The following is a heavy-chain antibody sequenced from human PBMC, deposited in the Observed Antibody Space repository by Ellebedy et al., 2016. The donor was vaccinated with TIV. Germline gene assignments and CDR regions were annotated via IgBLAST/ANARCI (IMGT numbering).Heavy chain of an antibody. CDR2: FGVSGDTT. V-gene: IGHV3-23*01. J-gene: IGHJ4*02. D-gene: IGHD1-14*01. CDR3: AKGRTGTYIHHAFDY. CDR1: GFTFSSSA. Sequence: GESLKISCAASGFTFSSSAMSRVRQAPGKGLEWVSGFGVSGDTTYYTDSVQDLFTVSRANTRNTLYLQINSLRDEGTAIYYCAKGRTGTYIHHAFDYWGQGTLVTVSS.